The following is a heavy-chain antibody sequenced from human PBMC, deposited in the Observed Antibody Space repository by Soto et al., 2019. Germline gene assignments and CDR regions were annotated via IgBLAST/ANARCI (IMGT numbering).Heavy chain of an antibody. CDR1: GFTFSSFA. D-gene: IGHD6-13*01. CDR3: ARDRRQQLVPLDY. J-gene: IGHJ4*02. V-gene: IGHV3-30-3*01. CDR2: ISYDGSHK. Sequence: QVQLVEAGGGVVQPGRSLRLSCAASGFTFSSFAMHWVRQSPGKGLEWVSAISYDGSHKYYADSVKGRFTISRDNSKNTLYLQMNSLRPEDRDVYYCARDRRQQLVPLDYWGQGTLVTVSS.